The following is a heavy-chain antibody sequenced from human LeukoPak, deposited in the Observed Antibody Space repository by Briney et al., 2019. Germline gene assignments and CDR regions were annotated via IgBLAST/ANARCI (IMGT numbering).Heavy chain of an antibody. V-gene: IGHV4-59*08. CDR1: GGSISSYY. CDR3: ARHGSVSSGALV. Sequence: SETLSLTCTVSGGSISSYYWSWIRQPPGKGLEWIGYIFYSGSTNYNPSLKSRVAISVDTSKNQFSLKLSSVTAADTAVYYCARHGSVSSGALVWGQGTLVTVSS. D-gene: IGHD3-22*01. CDR2: IFYSGST. J-gene: IGHJ4*02.